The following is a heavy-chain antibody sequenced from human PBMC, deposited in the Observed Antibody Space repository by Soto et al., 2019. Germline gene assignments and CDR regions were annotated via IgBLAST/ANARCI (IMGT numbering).Heavy chain of an antibody. CDR2: FYWDDDK. D-gene: IGHD3-10*01. CDR1: GFSLSTSGVG. CDR3: AHRLNYYGSGRHRGLGAFDI. V-gene: IGHV2-5*02. Sequence: KESGPTLVKPTQTLTLTCTFSGFSLSTSGVGVGWIRQPPGKALEWLALFYWDDDKRYSPSLKSRLTITKDTSKNQVVLTMTNMDPVDTATYYCAHRLNYYGSGRHRGLGAFDIWGQGTMVTVSS. J-gene: IGHJ3*02.